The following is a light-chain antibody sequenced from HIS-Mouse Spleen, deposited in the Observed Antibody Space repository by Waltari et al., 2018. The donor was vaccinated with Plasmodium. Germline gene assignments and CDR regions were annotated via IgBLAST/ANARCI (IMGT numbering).Light chain of an antibody. CDR3: AAWDDSLNGQGV. CDR1: SSNIGSNT. Sequence: QSVLTQPPSASGTPGQRVTISCSGSSSNIGSNTVNWYQQLPGPAPKILISSNNQRPAGVPDRFSGCKSGTSAALAISWLQSEDGADYYCAAWDDSLNGQGVFGGGTKLTVL. V-gene: IGLV1-44*01. J-gene: IGLJ3*02. CDR2: SNN.